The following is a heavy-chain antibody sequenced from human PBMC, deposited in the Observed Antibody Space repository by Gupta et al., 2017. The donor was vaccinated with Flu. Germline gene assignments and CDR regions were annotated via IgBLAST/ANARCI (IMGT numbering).Heavy chain of an antibody. V-gene: IGHV4-39*02. CDR3: ARRSGRCGAFSFDN. CDR2: ITYSGST. J-gene: IGHJ4*02. D-gene: IGHD2-21*01. Sequence: GKGLEWIGSITYSGSTYYNPSLKSRVTISVATSKNHFSVKLRSVTAADPAVYYCARRSGRCGAFSFDNRAQGPLVTAS.